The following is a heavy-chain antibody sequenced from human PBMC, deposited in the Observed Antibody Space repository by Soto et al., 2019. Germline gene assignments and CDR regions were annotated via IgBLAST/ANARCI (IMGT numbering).Heavy chain of an antibody. D-gene: IGHD3-3*02. CDR1: GDSIISSDFY. Sequence: SETLSLTCTVSGDSIISSDFYWGWVRQPPGEGLEWIGSIFYLGSSYYNPSLKSRVTMSVDTSKNQFSLRLRSVTAADTALYFCARHSLALRKNNWFDPWGQGIMVT. CDR2: IFYLGSS. J-gene: IGHJ5*02. CDR3: ARHSLALRKNNWFDP. V-gene: IGHV4-39*01.